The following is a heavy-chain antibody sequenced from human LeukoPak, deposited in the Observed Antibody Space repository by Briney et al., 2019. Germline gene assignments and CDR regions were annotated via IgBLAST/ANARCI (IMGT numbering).Heavy chain of an antibody. CDR1: GFTFSSYA. Sequence: GGSLRLSCAASGFTFSSYAMHWVRQAPGKGLKWLSYISGSGDTEYYADSVKGRFTISRDNGENSLYLQMNSLRAEDTAVYYCARDSMAFDFWGQGTLVTVSS. J-gene: IGHJ4*02. D-gene: IGHD2/OR15-2a*01. V-gene: IGHV3-48*03. CDR3: ARDSMAFDF. CDR2: ISGSGDTE.